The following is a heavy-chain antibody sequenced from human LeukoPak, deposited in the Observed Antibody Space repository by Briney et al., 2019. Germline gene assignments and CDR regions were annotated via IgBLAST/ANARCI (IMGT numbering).Heavy chain of an antibody. CDR1: GFTFSGYG. V-gene: IGHV3-30*02. Sequence: GSLRLSCAASGFTFSGYGMHWVRQAPGKGLEWVAIIWYDGSNKYYSDSVKGRFTISRDNSKNTLYVQMNSLRAEDTAVYYCARDFYHDSSGCIDYWGQGTLVTVSS. J-gene: IGHJ4*02. CDR3: ARDFYHDSSGCIDY. CDR2: IWYDGSNK. D-gene: IGHD3-22*01.